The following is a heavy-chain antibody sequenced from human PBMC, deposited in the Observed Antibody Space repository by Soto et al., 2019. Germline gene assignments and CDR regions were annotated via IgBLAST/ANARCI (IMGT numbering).Heavy chain of an antibody. V-gene: IGHV3-21*06. CDR2: ISSTTNYI. CDR1: GFTFTRYS. CDR3: ARESEDLTSNFDY. Sequence: GGSLRLSCAASGFTFTRYSMNWVRQAPGKGLEWVSSISSTTNYIYYGDSMKGRFTISRDNAKNSLYMEMNRLRDEETAVYYCARESEDLTSNFDYWGQGTLVTVSS. J-gene: IGHJ4*02.